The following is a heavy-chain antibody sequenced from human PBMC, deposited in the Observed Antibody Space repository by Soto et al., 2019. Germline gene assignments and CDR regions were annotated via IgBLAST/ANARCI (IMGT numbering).Heavy chain of an antibody. Sequence: PLETLSLTCTVSGSSISSSSYYWGWIRQPPGKGLEWIGYIYYSGSTYYNPSLKSRVTISVDTSKNQFSLKLSSVTAADTAVYYCARVFGFGGMDVWGQGTTVTVS. CDR1: GSSISSSSYY. CDR3: ARVFGFGGMDV. D-gene: IGHD3-10*01. V-gene: IGHV4-31*03. CDR2: IYYSGST. J-gene: IGHJ6*02.